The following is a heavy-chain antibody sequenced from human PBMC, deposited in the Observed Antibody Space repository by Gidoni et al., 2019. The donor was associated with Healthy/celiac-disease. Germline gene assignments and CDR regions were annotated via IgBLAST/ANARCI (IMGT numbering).Heavy chain of an antibody. D-gene: IGHD2-2*01. Sequence: QVQLVQSVAEVTKPGSSVTVSCKASGGTFSSYAISWVRQAPGQGLEWMGGIIPIFGTANHGQKFQGRVAMTADKSTSTDYMELSSLRSEDTAVYYGAGESGIVVVPAAPSWFDPWGQGTLVTVSS. V-gene: IGHV1-69*06. J-gene: IGHJ5*02. CDR3: AGESGIVVVPAAPSWFDP. CDR1: GGTFSSYA. CDR2: IIPIFGTA.